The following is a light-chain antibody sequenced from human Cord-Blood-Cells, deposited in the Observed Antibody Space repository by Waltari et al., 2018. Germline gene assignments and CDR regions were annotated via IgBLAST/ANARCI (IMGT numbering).Light chain of an antibody. CDR1: QSVSSSY. CDR3: QQYGSSPRT. CDR2: GAS. J-gene: IGKJ1*01. V-gene: IGKV3-20*01. Sequence: EFVLTQSPGTLSLSPGERATLSCRASQSVSSSYLAWYQQKTGQAPMLLIYGASSRATGIPDRFSGSWSGTDFTLTISRLEPEDFAVYYCQQYGSSPRTFGQGTKVEIK.